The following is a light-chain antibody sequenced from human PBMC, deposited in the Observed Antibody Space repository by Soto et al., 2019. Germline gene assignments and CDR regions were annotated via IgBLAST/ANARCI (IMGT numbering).Light chain of an antibody. Sequence: DIPLTQSPSFLSASVGDIVTITCRASQGISSYLAWYQQKPGKAPKLLIYAASTLQSGVPSRFSGSGSGTEFTLTIISLQPEDFATYYCQQLNSYPPLTFGGGTKVEIK. CDR3: QQLNSYPPLT. CDR2: AAS. J-gene: IGKJ4*01. V-gene: IGKV1-9*01. CDR1: QGISSY.